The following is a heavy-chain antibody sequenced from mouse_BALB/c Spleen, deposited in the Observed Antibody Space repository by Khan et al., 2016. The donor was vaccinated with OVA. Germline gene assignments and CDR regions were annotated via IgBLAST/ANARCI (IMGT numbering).Heavy chain of an antibody. CDR2: IYPGDGSN. Sequence: QVQLQQSGPELVKPGALVKISCKASGYTFTAYDINWVQQRPGQGLEWIGWIYPGDGSNKYNENFKGKATLTADESPHPAYMQLSRLPSENSAVYFCAREGLRGVSMGYWCQGTSVSVSS. CDR1: GYTFTAYD. J-gene: IGHJ4*01. CDR3: AREGLRGVSMGY. V-gene: IGHV1S56*01. D-gene: IGHD2-4*01.